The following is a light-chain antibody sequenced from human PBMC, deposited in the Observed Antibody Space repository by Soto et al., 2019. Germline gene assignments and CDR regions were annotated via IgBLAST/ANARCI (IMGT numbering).Light chain of an antibody. J-gene: IGLJ2*01. CDR2: EVS. CDR3: SSYAGSNNVV. V-gene: IGLV2-8*01. CDR1: KNDVGFYDF. Sequence: QSALTQPPSASGSPGQSVTISCTGTKNDVGFYDFVSWYQQHPGKAPKLMIYEVSKRPSGVPDRFSGSKSGNTASLTVSGLQAEDEADYYCSSYAGSNNVVFGGGTKLTVL.